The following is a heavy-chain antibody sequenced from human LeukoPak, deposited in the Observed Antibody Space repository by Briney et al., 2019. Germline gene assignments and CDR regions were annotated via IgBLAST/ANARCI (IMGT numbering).Heavy chain of an antibody. Sequence: SETLSLTCTVSGGSISSSSYYWGWIRQPPGKGLEWIGSIYYSGSTYYNPSLKSRVTISVDTSKNQFSLKLSSVTAADTAVYYCARQGFMAFDIWGQGTMVTVSS. CDR1: GGSISSSSYY. CDR3: ARQGFMAFDI. J-gene: IGHJ3*02. CDR2: IYYSGST. V-gene: IGHV4-39*01. D-gene: IGHD3-16*01.